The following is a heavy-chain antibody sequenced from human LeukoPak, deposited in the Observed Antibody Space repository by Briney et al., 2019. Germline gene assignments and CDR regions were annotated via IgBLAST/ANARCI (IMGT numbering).Heavy chain of an antibody. V-gene: IGHV3-48*02. CDR1: GFTLTSYS. D-gene: IGHD6-13*01. CDR2: ISSGGAPI. Sequence: GRSLRLSCAASGFTLTSYSMNWVRQAPGKGLEWISVISSGGAPIYYAESVKGRFTISRDSAKNSVYLQMNSLRDEDTAVYYCARPLHSSSWWVPDAFDIWGQGTMVTVSS. J-gene: IGHJ3*02. CDR3: ARPLHSSSWWVPDAFDI.